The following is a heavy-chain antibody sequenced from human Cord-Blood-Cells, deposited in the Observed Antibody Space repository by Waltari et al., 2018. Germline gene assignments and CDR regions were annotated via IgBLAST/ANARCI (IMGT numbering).Heavy chain of an antibody. CDR2: IFSNDEK. J-gene: IGHJ4*02. D-gene: IGHD5-12*01. Sequence: QVTLNASGPVLVKPTETLPLTCTVSGFPLSHAIMGVSLVRQPPEKALEWLAHIFSNDEKSYSTSLKSRLTISKDTSKSQVVLTMTNMDPVDTATYYCARIEMATKYYFDYWGQGTLVTVSS. CDR3: ARIEMATKYYFDY. CDR1: GFPLSHAIMG. V-gene: IGHV2-26*01.